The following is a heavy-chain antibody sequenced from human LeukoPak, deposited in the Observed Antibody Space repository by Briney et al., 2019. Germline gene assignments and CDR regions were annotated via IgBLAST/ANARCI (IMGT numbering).Heavy chain of an antibody. V-gene: IGHV3-30*18. CDR1: RFSGHG. J-gene: IGHJ4*02. CDR3: AKEGRWGSWNFDY. Sequence: GGSLRLSCDLRFSGHGMHWVRQAPGKGLEWLAVVAADGGAKFYADSVRGRFTIFRDTSRNTVFLQLSGLKTEDTAVYYCAKEGRWGSWNFDYWGQGALVTVSS. D-gene: IGHD3-16*01. CDR2: VAADGGAK.